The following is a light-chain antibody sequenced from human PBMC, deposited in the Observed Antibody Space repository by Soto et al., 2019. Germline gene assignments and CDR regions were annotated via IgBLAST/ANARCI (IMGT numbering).Light chain of an antibody. V-gene: IGLV2-8*01. CDR2: EVS. CDR3: SSYVGSNNLV. J-gene: IGLJ2*01. CDR1: SSDVGGYNY. Sequence: QSALTQPPSASGSPGQSVTISCTGTSSDVGGYNYVSWYQQHPGKAPKLMIYEVSKRPSGVPDRFSGSKSGNTASLAVSGLQAEDEADYNCSSYVGSNNLVFGGGTKLTVL.